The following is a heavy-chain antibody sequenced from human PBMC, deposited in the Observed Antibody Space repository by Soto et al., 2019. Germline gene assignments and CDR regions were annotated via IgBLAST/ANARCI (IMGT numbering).Heavy chain of an antibody. J-gene: IGHJ4*01. CDR2: IKSKTDGGTT. CDR3: TTDSYSTIIIVRFDY. Sequence: PLGSLRLSFAASGFTFSNAWINWVLPSPLKGLEWVGRIKSKTDGGTTDYAAPVKGRFAISRDDSNNMVYLQMNSLKIEDTAVYYCTTDSYSTIIIVRFDYWGHGTLVTVSS. D-gene: IGHD3-22*01. V-gene: IGHV3-15*07. CDR1: GFTFSNAW.